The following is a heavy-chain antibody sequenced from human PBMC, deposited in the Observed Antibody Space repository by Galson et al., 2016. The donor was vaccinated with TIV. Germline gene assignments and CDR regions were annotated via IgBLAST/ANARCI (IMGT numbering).Heavy chain of an antibody. CDR1: GYSFTVYR. V-gene: IGHV1-2*02. J-gene: IGHJ3*02. CDR2: IHPQNGGA. D-gene: IGHD2/OR15-2a*01. CDR3: TRGGGGAYTFDAFDI. Sequence: SVKVSCKASGYSFTVYRVHWVRQAPGQGLEWMGWIHPQNGGANYAQKFQGRVTLTRDTSISTVYMELRRLQSDDTAVYFCTRGGGGAYTFDAFDIWGQGTMVTVSS.